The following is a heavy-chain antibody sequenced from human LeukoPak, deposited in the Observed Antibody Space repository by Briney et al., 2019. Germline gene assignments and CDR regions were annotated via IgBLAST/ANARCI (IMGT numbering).Heavy chain of an antibody. CDR2: INHSGST. CDR3: ARSVYYGMDV. V-gene: IGHV4-34*01. J-gene: IGHJ6*02. D-gene: IGHD5/OR15-5a*01. Sequence: SETLSLTCAVYGGSFSGYYWSWIRQPPGKGLEWIGEINHSGSTNYNPSLKSRVTISVDTSKTQFSLKLSSLTAADTAVYYCARSVYYGMDVWGQGTTVTVSS. CDR1: GGSFSGYY.